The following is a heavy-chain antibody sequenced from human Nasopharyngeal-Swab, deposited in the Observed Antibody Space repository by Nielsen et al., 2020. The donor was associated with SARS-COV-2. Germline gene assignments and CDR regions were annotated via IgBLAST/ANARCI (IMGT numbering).Heavy chain of an antibody. V-gene: IGHV3-33*01. D-gene: IGHD6-13*01. CDR1: GFTFSSYG. CDR3: ARETPLPRSWYLLGSYYYGMDV. CDR2: IWYDGSNK. Sequence: GGSLRLSCAASGFTFSSYGMHWVRQAPGKGLEWVAVIWYDGSNKYYADSVKGRFTISRDNAKNSLYLQMNSLRAEDTAVYYCARETPLPRSWYLLGSYYYGMDVWGQGTTVTVSS. J-gene: IGHJ6*02.